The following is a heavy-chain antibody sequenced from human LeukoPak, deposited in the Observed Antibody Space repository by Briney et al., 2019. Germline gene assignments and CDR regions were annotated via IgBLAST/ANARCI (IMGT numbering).Heavy chain of an antibody. CDR3: ARLSPDGFDI. J-gene: IGHJ3*02. V-gene: IGHV4-4*02. D-gene: IGHD2/OR15-2a*01. CDR1: GGSITSSKW. Sequence: SDTLSLTCAVSGGSITSSKWWTWVRQPPGKGLEWIGESYHSGSTNYNPSLKSRVTISVDKSKKQFSLKLSSVTAADTAVYYCARLSPDGFDIWGQGTMVTVFS. CDR2: SYHSGST.